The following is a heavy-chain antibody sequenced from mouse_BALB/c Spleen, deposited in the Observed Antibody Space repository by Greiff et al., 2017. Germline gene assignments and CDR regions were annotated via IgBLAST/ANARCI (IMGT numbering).Heavy chain of an antibody. CDR2: ISSGGSYT. D-gene: IGHD1-1*01. J-gene: IGHJ1*01. V-gene: IGHV5-9-4*01. CDR1: GFTFSSYA. Sequence: EVQVVESGGGLVKPGGSLKLSCAASGFTFSSYAMSWVRQSPEKRLEWVAEISSGGSYTYYPDTVTGRFTISRDNAKNTLYLEMSSLRSEDTAMYYCARATVVARDFDVWGAGTTVTVSS. CDR3: ARATVVARDFDV.